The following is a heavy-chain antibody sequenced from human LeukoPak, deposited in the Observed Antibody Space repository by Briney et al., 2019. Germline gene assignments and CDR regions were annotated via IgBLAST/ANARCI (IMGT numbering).Heavy chain of an antibody. Sequence: GRSLRLSCAASGFTFSSYGMHWVRQAPGKGLEWVAVISYDGSNKYYADSVKGRFTISRDNSKNTLYLQMNSLRAEDTAVYYCAKDRDYGDYVFDYWGQGTLVIVSS. D-gene: IGHD4-17*01. CDR1: GFTFSSYG. V-gene: IGHV3-30*18. CDR3: AKDRDYGDYVFDY. J-gene: IGHJ4*02. CDR2: ISYDGSNK.